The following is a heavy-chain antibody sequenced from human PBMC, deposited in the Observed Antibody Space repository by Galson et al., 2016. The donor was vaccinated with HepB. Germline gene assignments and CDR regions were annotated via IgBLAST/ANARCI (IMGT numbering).Heavy chain of an antibody. Sequence: SVKVSCKASGDIFGSYAFSWVRQAPGQGLEWMGGITPVSGTTNYAQKFQGRVTIIADAPTHTVHMELSGLRSEDTAVYYCTRDVYSSGWYGGDCWGQGTLVTVSS. CDR2: ITPVSGTT. CDR1: GDIFGSYA. V-gene: IGHV1-69*13. CDR3: TRDVYSSGWYGGDC. J-gene: IGHJ4*02. D-gene: IGHD6-19*01.